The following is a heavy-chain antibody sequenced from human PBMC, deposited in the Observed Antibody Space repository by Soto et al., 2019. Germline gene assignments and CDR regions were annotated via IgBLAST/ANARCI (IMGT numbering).Heavy chain of an antibody. D-gene: IGHD2-2*01. Sequence: SETLSLTCTVSGGSISSYYWSWIRQPAGKGLEWIGRIYTSGITNYNPSLKGRVTMSVDTSKNQFSLKLSSVTAADTAVYYCARACSSNSCYDVFDYWGQGTLVTV. CDR2: IYTSGIT. J-gene: IGHJ4*02. CDR3: ARACSSNSCYDVFDY. CDR1: GGSISSYY. V-gene: IGHV4-4*07.